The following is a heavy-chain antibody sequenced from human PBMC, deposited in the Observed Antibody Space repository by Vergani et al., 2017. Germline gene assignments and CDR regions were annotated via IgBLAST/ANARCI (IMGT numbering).Heavy chain of an antibody. CDR1: GYSFTSYW. Sequence: EVQLVQSGAEVKKPGESLKISCKGSGYSFTSYWIGSVRQMPGKGLEWMGIIYPGDSDTRYSPSFQGQVTISADKSISTAYLQWSSLKASDTAMYYCARLWDSSSSDPNWFDPWGQGTLVTVSS. CDR2: IYPGDSDT. CDR3: ARLWDSSSSDPNWFDP. J-gene: IGHJ5*02. V-gene: IGHV5-51*03. D-gene: IGHD6-6*01.